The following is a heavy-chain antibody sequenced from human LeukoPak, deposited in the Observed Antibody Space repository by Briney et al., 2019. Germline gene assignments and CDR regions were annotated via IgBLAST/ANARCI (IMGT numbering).Heavy chain of an antibody. V-gene: IGHV3-7*01. CDR3: AREGGYDAFDI. CDR2: IKQDGSEK. Sequence: GGSLRLSCAASGFTFSSYWMSWVRQAPGKGLERVANIKQDGSEKYYVDSVKGRFTISRDNAKNSLYLQMNSLRAEDTAVYYCAREGGYDAFDIWGQGTMVTVSS. J-gene: IGHJ3*02. CDR1: GFTFSSYW. D-gene: IGHD3-22*01.